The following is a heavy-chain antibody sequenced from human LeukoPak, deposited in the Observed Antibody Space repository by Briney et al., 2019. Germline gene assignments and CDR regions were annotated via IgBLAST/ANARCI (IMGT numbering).Heavy chain of an antibody. CDR2: IYYSGST. CDR3: ARARMQNGFRYDFWSGPHNWFDP. CDR1: GGSISSGGYY. J-gene: IGHJ5*02. Sequence: PSGTLSLTCTVSGGSISSGGYYWSWIRQHPGKGLEWIGYIYYSGSTYYNPSLKSRVTISVDTSKNQFSLKLSSVTAADTAVYYCARARMQNGFRYDFWSGPHNWFDPWGQGTLVTVSS. V-gene: IGHV4-31*03. D-gene: IGHD3-3*01.